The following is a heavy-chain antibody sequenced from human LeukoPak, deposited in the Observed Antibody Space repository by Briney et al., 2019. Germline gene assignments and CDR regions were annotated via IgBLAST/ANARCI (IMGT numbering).Heavy chain of an antibody. Sequence: SVKVSCKASGGTFSSYAISWVRQAPGQGLEWMGGIIPIFGTANYAQKFQGRVTMTRDMSTSTVYMELSSLRSEDTAVYYCARDSFAYGSGSYSYWGQGTLVTVSS. V-gene: IGHV1-69*05. J-gene: IGHJ4*02. CDR1: GGTFSSYA. CDR3: ARDSFAYGSGSYSY. CDR2: IIPIFGTA. D-gene: IGHD3-10*01.